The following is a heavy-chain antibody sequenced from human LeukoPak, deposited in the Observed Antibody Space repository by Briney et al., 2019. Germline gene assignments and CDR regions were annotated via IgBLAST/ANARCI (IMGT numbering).Heavy chain of an antibody. J-gene: IGHJ3*02. CDR3: AALRFSQSTFDI. D-gene: IGHD5-12*01. CDR1: GGSISSYY. CDR2: IYYSGST. Sequence: SETLSLTCTVSGGSISSYYWSWIRQPPGKGLEWIGYIYYSGSTNYNPSLKSRVTISVDTSKNQFSLKLTSVTAADTAVYFCAALRFSQSTFDIWGQGTWVTVSS. V-gene: IGHV4-59*01.